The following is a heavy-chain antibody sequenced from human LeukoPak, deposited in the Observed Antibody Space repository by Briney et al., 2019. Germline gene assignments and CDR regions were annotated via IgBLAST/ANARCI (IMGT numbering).Heavy chain of an antibody. CDR1: GGSISSYY. CDR2: LYYIGST. V-gene: IGHV4-59*01. CDR3: ARTVPAAIPYFDY. J-gene: IGHJ4*02. Sequence: SETLSLTCTVSGGSISSYYWSWIRQPPGKGLEWIGYLYYIGSTNYNPSLKSRATISEDTSKNQFSLKLSSVTAADTAVYYCARTVPAAIPYFDYWGQGTLVTVSS. D-gene: IGHD2-2*01.